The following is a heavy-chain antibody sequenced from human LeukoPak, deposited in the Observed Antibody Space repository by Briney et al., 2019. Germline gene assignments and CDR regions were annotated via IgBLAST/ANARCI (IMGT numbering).Heavy chain of an antibody. Sequence: GGSLRLSCAASGFTFSHYSMNWVRQAPGKGLEWASSISSDSRYIYYADSLKGRFAISRDNAKNSLYLQMNSLRAEDTAVYYCATDYAGNSLWYYYGLGVWGQGTTVTVSS. CDR3: ATDYAGNSLWYYYGLGV. V-gene: IGHV3-21*01. CDR2: ISSDSRYI. D-gene: IGHD4-23*01. J-gene: IGHJ6*02. CDR1: GFTFSHYS.